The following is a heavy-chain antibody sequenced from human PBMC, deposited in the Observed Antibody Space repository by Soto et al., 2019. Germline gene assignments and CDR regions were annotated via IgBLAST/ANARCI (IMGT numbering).Heavy chain of an antibody. Sequence: SETLSLTCTVSGGSISSSSYYWGWIRQPPGKGLEWIGSSYYSGSTNYNPSLKSRVTISVDTSKNQFSLKLSSVTAADTAVYYCARLVEYGTGYFDYWGQGTLVTVSS. J-gene: IGHJ4*02. D-gene: IGHD2-2*01. CDR3: ARLVEYGTGYFDY. CDR2: SYYSGST. CDR1: GGSISSSSYY. V-gene: IGHV4-39*07.